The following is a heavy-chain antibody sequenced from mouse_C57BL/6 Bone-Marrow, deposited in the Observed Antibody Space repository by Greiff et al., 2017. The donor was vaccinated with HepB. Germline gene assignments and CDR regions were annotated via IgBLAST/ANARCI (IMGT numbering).Heavy chain of an antibody. CDR3: ARDPVVDWYFDV. V-gene: IGHV1-55*01. CDR1: GYTFTSYW. J-gene: IGHJ1*03. D-gene: IGHD1-1*01. CDR2: IYPGSGST. Sequence: QVHVKQSGAELVKPGASVKMSCKASGYTFTSYWITWVKQRPGQGLEWIGDIYPGSGSTNYNEKFKSKATLTVDTSSSTAYMQLSSLTSEDSAVYYCARDPVVDWYFDVWGTGTTVTVSS.